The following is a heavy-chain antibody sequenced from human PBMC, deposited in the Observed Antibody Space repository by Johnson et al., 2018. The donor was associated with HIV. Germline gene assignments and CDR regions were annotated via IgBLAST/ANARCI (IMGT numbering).Heavy chain of an antibody. CDR1: GFTVSSNY. Sequence: VQLVESGGGLVQPGGSLRLSCAASGFTVSSNYMSWVRKAPGKGLERVAVTSYDGSNKYYADSVKGRFTISRDNSKNTLYLQMNSLRAGDTAIYYCAMLFLHAFDIWGQGTMVTVSS. D-gene: IGHD3-10*01. V-gene: IGHV3-30*03. J-gene: IGHJ3*02. CDR3: AMLFLHAFDI. CDR2: TSYDGSNK.